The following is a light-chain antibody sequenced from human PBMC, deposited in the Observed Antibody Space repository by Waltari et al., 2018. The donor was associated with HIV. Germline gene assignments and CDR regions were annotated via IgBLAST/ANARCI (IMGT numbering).Light chain of an antibody. CDR3: ISYAGSNNYV. Sequence: QSALTQPPSASGSPGQSVTISCTGTRSDVGGYNYVPWYQQHPGKAPKLMIYEVIKRPSGVPDRFSGSKSGNTASLTVSGLQAEDEADYYCISYAGSNNYVFGTGTKVTVL. J-gene: IGLJ1*01. V-gene: IGLV2-8*01. CDR2: EVI. CDR1: RSDVGGYNY.